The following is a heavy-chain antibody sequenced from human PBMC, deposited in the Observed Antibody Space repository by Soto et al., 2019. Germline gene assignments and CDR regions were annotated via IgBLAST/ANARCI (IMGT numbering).Heavy chain of an antibody. V-gene: IGHV3-33*01. CDR3: ARDLGLIEVAGPFDY. D-gene: IGHD6-19*01. J-gene: IGHJ4*02. CDR1: VFTLSSYG. CDR2: IWYDGSNK. Sequence: GGSLLLSCVASVFTLSSYGMGWVGQAPGKGLEWVAVIWYDGSNKYYADSVKGRFTISRDNSKNTLYLQMNSLRAEDTAVYYCARDLGLIEVAGPFDYWGQGTLVTVSS.